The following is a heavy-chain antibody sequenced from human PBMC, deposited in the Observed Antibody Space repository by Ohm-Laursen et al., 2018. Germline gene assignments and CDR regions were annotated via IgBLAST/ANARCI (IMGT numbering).Heavy chain of an antibody. CDR1: GYTFTGYY. CDR2: INPNSGGT. CDR3: ARDKRASSGTNPLWY. Sequence: ASVKVSCKASGYTFTGYYMHWVRQAPGQGLEWMGWINPNSGGTNYAQKFQGRVTMTRDTSISTAYMELSRLRSDDTAVYYCARDKRASSGTNPLWYWGQGTLVTVSS. J-gene: IGHJ4*02. D-gene: IGHD6-19*01. V-gene: IGHV1-2*02.